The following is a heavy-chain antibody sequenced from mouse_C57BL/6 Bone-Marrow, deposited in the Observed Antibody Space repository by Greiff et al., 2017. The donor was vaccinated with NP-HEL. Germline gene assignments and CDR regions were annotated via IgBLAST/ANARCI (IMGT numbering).Heavy chain of an antibody. CDR1: GYTFTSYW. V-gene: IGHV1-69*01. Sequence: VQLQQPGAELVMPGASVKLSCKASGYTFTSYWMHWVKQRPGQGLEWIGEIDPSDSYTNYNQKFKGKSTLTVDKSSSTAYMQLSSLTSEDSAVYYCAREGYYYTYFDYGGQGTTLTVSS. J-gene: IGHJ2*01. CDR3: AREGYYYTYFDY. D-gene: IGHD1-1*01. CDR2: IDPSDSYT.